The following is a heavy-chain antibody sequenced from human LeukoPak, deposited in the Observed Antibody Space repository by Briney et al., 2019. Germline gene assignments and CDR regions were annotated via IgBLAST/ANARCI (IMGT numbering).Heavy chain of an antibody. J-gene: IGHJ4*02. D-gene: IGHD6-19*01. V-gene: IGHV3-48*04. CDR2: ISSSSDTI. CDR1: GFTFSSYS. Sequence: TGGSLRLSCAASGFTFSSYSMNWVLQAPGKGLEWVSYISSSSDTIYYADSVKGRFTISRDNGKNSLYLQMNSLRAEDTAVYYCARGLSYAVAYGDYWGQGTLVTVPS. CDR3: ARGLSYAVAYGDY.